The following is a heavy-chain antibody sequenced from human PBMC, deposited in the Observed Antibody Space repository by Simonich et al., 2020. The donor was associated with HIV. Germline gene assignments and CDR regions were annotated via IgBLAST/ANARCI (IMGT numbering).Heavy chain of an antibody. D-gene: IGHD6-19*01. CDR3: ARPGLAVAGPTYWYFDL. V-gene: IGHV4-39*01. J-gene: IGHJ2*01. CDR2: IYYMGCT. Sequence: QLQLQESGPGLVKPSETLSLTCSVSGGSISSSSYYWGWIRQPPGKGLEWIGSIYYMGCTYHYPSRKSRVTISVDTSKNQFSLELSSVTAADTAVYYCARPGLAVAGPTYWYFDLWGRGTLVTVSS. CDR1: GGSISSSSYY.